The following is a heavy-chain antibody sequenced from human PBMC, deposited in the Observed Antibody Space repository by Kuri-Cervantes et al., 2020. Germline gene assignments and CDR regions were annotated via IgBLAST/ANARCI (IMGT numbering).Heavy chain of an antibody. CDR3: ARGPKYCTNGVCYRSDY. CDR1: GDTFEKYA. Sequence: SVKVSCKASGDTFEKYAISWVRQAPGQGLEWMGGITPVYDTPNYAQKFQGRVTITTDESTSTAYMELSSLRSGDTAVYYCARGPKYCTNGVCYRSDYWGQGTLVTVSS. D-gene: IGHD2-8*01. V-gene: IGHV1-69*05. CDR2: ITPVYDTP. J-gene: IGHJ4*02.